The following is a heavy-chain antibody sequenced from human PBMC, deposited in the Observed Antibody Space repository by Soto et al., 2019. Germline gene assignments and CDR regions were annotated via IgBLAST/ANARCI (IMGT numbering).Heavy chain of an antibody. Sequence: DVQLVESGGGLVQPGGSLRLSCAASGFTFSSYSMTWVRQAPGKGLEWVSYITSTSSSLYYADSVEGRFTISRDNAKTSLYLQMSSLRDEDTAVYYCARVYYYDSSALFDPWGQGTLVTVSS. J-gene: IGHJ5*02. CDR3: ARVYYYDSSALFDP. D-gene: IGHD3-22*01. V-gene: IGHV3-48*02. CDR1: GFTFSSYS. CDR2: ITSTSSSL.